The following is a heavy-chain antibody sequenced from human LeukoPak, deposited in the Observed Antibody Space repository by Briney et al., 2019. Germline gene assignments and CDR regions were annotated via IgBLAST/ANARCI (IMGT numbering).Heavy chain of an antibody. D-gene: IGHD3-9*01. Sequence: GSSVKVSCKASGYTFTSYYMHWVRQAPGQGLEWMGIINPSGGSTSYAQKFQGRVTMTRDTSTSTVYMELSGLRSEDTAVYYCARDAGNFDWSRTIDYWGQGTLVTVSS. CDR2: INPSGGST. CDR3: ARDAGNFDWSRTIDY. V-gene: IGHV1-46*01. J-gene: IGHJ4*02. CDR1: GYTFTSYY.